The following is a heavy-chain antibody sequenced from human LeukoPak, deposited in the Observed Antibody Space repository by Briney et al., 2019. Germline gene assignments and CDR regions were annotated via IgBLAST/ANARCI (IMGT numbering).Heavy chain of an antibody. J-gene: IGHJ4*02. Sequence: PGGSLRLSCAASGFTFSSYGMHWVRQAPGKGLEWVAVISYDGSNKYYADSVKGRFTISRDNSKNTLYLQMNGLRAEDTAVYYCAKGYYYDSSAYTGGFDYWGQGTLVTVSS. CDR2: ISYDGSNK. D-gene: IGHD3-22*01. CDR1: GFTFSSYG. CDR3: AKGYYYDSSAYTGGFDY. V-gene: IGHV3-30*18.